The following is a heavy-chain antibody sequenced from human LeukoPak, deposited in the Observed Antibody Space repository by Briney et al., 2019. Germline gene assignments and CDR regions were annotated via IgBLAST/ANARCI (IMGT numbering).Heavy chain of an antibody. CDR2: IRVSGDAT. CDR3: AKDGLMGGGSPAFEM. V-gene: IGHV3-23*01. D-gene: IGHD2-15*01. J-gene: IGHJ3*02. CDR1: GFSFRTYA. Sequence: GGSTRLSCVASGFSFRTYAMSWVRQAPGKGLEWVSVIRVSGDATYYAQSVQGRFTISRDNSKSTLYFQMNSLRVDDTAVYSCAKDGLMGGGSPAFEMWGPGTMVTVSS.